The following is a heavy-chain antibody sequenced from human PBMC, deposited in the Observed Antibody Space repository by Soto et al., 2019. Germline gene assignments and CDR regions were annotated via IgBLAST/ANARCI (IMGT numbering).Heavy chain of an antibody. V-gene: IGHV4-30-4*01. CDR1: GGSISGGVHS. CDR3: AREMMTRTNAWYVDL. Sequence: QVQLQESGPGLVKPSETLSLTCTVSGGSISGGVHSWSWIRQPPGKGLEWIGHIFDSGSTYYNPSLKTRLIISVDASKSQLSLRLGSVPAADTAVYYCAREMMTRTNAWYVDLWGGGALVSVSS. CDR2: IFDSGST. D-gene: IGHD3-16*01. J-gene: IGHJ2*01.